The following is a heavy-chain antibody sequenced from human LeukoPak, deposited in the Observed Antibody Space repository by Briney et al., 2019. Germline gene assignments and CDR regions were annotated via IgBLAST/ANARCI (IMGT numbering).Heavy chain of an antibody. V-gene: IGHV3-74*01. CDR1: GFTFSSYW. Sequence: GGSLRLSCAASGFTFSSYWMHWVRHAPGKGLVWVSRINSDGSSTTYADSVKGRFTISRDNAKNMLYLQMNSLRAEDTAVYYCATIAAGYYYMDVWGKGTTVTISS. CDR3: ATIAAGYYYMDV. D-gene: IGHD4/OR15-4a*01. CDR2: INSDGSST. J-gene: IGHJ6*03.